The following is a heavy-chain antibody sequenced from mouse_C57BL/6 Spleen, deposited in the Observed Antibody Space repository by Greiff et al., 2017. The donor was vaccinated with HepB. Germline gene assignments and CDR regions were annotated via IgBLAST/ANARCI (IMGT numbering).Heavy chain of an antibody. Sequence: QVQLKQSGPELVKPGASVKISCKASGYAFSSSWMNWVKQRPGKGLEWIGRIYPGDGDTNYNGKFKGKATLTADKSSSTAYMQLSSLTSEDSAVYFCARGYGNYFWYFDVWGTGTTVTVSS. D-gene: IGHD2-10*02. CDR3: ARGYGNYFWYFDV. V-gene: IGHV1-82*01. J-gene: IGHJ1*03. CDR2: IYPGDGDT. CDR1: GYAFSSSW.